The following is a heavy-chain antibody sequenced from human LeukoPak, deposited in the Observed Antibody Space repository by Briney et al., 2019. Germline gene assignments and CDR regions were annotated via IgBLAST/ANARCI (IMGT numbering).Heavy chain of an antibody. CDR3: ARTTYYYDR. Sequence: SLSLTCIVAAGSTSTSSYCWSWIRQPAGKGLEWIGLIFTRGTPNYNPSLKSRVTISVTTSKNQFSLKLSSVTAADTAVYYCARTTYYYDRWGQGTLVTVSS. D-gene: IGHD3-22*01. CDR2: IFTRGTP. J-gene: IGHJ4*02. V-gene: IGHV4-61*02. CDR1: AGSTSTSSYC.